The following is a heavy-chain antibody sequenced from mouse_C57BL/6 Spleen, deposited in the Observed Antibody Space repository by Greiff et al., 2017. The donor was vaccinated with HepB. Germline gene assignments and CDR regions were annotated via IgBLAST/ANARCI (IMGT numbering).Heavy chain of an antibody. Sequence: EVKLMESGGDLVKPGGSLKLSCAASGFTFSSYGMSWVRQTPDKRLEWVATISSGGSYTYYPDSVKGRFTISRDNAKNTLYLQMSSLKSEDTAMYYCARRGDGLYAMDYWGQGTSVTVSS. CDR1: GFTFSSYG. CDR3: ARRGDGLYAMDY. J-gene: IGHJ4*01. CDR2: ISSGGSYT. D-gene: IGHD2-3*01. V-gene: IGHV5-6*02.